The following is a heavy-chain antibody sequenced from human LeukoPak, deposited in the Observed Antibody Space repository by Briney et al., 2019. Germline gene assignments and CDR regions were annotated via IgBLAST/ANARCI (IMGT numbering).Heavy chain of an antibody. V-gene: IGHV3-30*04. Sequence: PGGSLRRSCAASGFTFSSYAMHWVRQAPGKGLEWVAVISYDGSNKYYADSVKGRFTISRDNSKNTLDLQMNSLRAEDTAVYYCARESYCSGGSCYSWIDYWGQGTLVTVSS. CDR1: GFTFSSYA. CDR2: ISYDGSNK. D-gene: IGHD2-15*01. CDR3: ARESYCSGGSCYSWIDY. J-gene: IGHJ4*02.